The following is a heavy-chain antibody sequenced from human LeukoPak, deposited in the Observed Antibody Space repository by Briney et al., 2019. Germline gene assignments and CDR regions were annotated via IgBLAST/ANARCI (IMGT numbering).Heavy chain of an antibody. V-gene: IGHV3-23*01. D-gene: IGHD2-2*01. CDR3: AKDRHAPGRYCSSITCFPFDP. Sequence: GGTLRLSCAASGFTFSSYGMSWVRQAPGKWLEWVSAISGSGGSTYYADSVKGRFTISRDNSKNTLYLQMNSLRAEDTAVYYCAKDRHAPGRYCSSITCFPFDPWGQGTLVTVSS. CDR1: GFTFSSYG. CDR2: ISGSGGST. J-gene: IGHJ5*02.